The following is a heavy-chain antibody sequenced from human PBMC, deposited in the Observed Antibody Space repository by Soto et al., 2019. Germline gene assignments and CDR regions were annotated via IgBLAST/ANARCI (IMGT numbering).Heavy chain of an antibody. CDR3: AKEMAWFSGVDV. CDR2: ISSDGSHK. Sequence: QVQLLESGGGVVQPGRSLRLSCAASAFTFSGYGMHWVRQAPGKGLEWVAVISSDGSHKYYADSVKGRFTMSRDNSKNTLYLHMNSMRAEDTAVYYWAKEMAWFSGVDVWGQGTTVAVSS. CDR1: AFTFSGYG. V-gene: IGHV3-30*18. D-gene: IGHD2-8*01. J-gene: IGHJ6*02.